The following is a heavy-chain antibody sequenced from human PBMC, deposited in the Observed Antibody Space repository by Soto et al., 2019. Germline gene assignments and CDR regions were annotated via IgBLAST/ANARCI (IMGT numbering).Heavy chain of an antibody. V-gene: IGHV3-30-3*01. CDR3: AREGRDYYDSSGYYPFDY. Sequence: ESGGGVVQPGRSLRLSCAASGFTFSSYAMHWVRQAPGKGLEWVAVISYDGSNKYYADSVKGRFTISRDNSKNTLYLQMNSLRAEDTAVYYCAREGRDYYDSSGYYPFDYWGQGTLVTVSS. CDR2: ISYDGSNK. D-gene: IGHD3-22*01. CDR1: GFTFSSYA. J-gene: IGHJ4*02.